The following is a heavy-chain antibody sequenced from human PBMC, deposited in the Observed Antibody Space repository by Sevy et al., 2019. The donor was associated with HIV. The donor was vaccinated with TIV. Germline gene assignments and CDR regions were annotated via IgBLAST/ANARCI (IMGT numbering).Heavy chain of an antibody. V-gene: IGHV3-23*01. D-gene: IGHD3-10*01. CDR1: GFTFSNYA. Sequence: GESLKISCAASGFTFSNYAMSWVRQAPGKGLEWVSVITISGGTTYYADSVKGRFTISRDRSKNTLYLQMNSLRAEDTAVYYCAKDRVSGTYYTVDFVYWGQGTLVTVSS. CDR3: AKDRVSGTYYTVDFVY. J-gene: IGHJ4*02. CDR2: ITISGGTT.